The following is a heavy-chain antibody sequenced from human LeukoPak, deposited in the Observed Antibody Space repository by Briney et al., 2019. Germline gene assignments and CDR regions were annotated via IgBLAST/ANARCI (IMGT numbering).Heavy chain of an antibody. CDR2: IYPVDSDT. Sequence: GESLKISCKGSGYSFTSFWIGWVRQMPRKGLEWMGIIYPVDSDTRYSPSFQGQVTISAAKSISTAYLQWSSLKASETAMYYCARVGLGESYYYYYMDVWGKGTTVTISS. V-gene: IGHV5-51*01. CDR1: GYSFTSFW. D-gene: IGHD3-10*01. J-gene: IGHJ6*03. CDR3: ARVGLGESYYYYYMDV.